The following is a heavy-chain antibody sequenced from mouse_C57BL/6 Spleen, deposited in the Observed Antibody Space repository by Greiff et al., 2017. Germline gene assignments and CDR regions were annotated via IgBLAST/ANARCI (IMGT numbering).Heavy chain of an antibody. V-gene: IGHV1-53*01. CDR2: INPSNGGT. CDR1: GYTFTSYW. Sequence: QVQLQQPGTELVKPGASVKLSCKASGYTFTSYWMHWVKQRPGQGLEWIGNINPSNGGTNYNEKFKGKATLTVDKSSSTAYMQLSSLTSEDSAVYYCARWEGYCTYYFDDWGQGTTLTVSS. J-gene: IGHJ2*01. CDR3: ARWEGYCTYYFDD. D-gene: IGHD2-3*01.